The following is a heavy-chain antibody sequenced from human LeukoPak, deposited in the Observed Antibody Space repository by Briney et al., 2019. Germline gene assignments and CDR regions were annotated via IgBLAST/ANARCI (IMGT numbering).Heavy chain of an antibody. CDR3: ARDRPHYDFWSGYLRWFDP. V-gene: IGHV1-18*04. D-gene: IGHD3-3*01. CDR1: GYTFTGYY. Sequence: GASAKVSCKASGYTFTGYYMHWVRQAPGQGLEWMGWISAYNGNTNYAQKLQGRVTVTTDTSTSTAYMELRSLRSDDTAVYYCARDRPHYDFWSGYLRWFDPWGQGTLVTVSS. CDR2: ISAYNGNT. J-gene: IGHJ5*02.